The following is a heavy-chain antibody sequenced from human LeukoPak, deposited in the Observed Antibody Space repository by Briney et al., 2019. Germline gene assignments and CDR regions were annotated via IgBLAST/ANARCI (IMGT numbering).Heavy chain of an antibody. CDR1: GYTFTSYD. D-gene: IGHD1-26*01. J-gene: IGHJ5*02. CDR3: ARDLGSYSFDP. Sequence: ASVKVSCKASGYTFTSYDINWVRQATGQGLEWMGWMNPNSGNTGYAQKLQGRVTITRNTSISTAYMELSSLRSDDTAVYYCARDLGSYSFDPWGQGTLVTVSS. V-gene: IGHV1-8*03. CDR2: MNPNSGNT.